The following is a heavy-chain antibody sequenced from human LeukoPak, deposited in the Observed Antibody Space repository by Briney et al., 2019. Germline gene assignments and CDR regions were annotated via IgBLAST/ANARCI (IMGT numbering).Heavy chain of an antibody. CDR1: EYTFIAYY. Sequence: ASVKVSCKPSEYTFIAYYVHRVRQSPGQGLEWMGRINPNSGGTNYAQKFQGRVTMTRDTSICTAYMELSRLRSDDTAVYYCARDPSRVPGAYNWFDAWGQGTLVTVSS. V-gene: IGHV1-2*06. J-gene: IGHJ5*02. D-gene: IGHD2-2*01. CDR3: ARDPSRVPGAYNWFDA. CDR2: INPNSGGT.